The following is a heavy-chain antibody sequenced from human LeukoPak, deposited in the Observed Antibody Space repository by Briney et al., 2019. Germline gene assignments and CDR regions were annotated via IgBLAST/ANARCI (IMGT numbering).Heavy chain of an antibody. Sequence: GGSLRLSCAASGFTFSSYSMNWVRQAPGKGLEWVSYISSGSSTIYYADSVKGRFTISRDNSKNTLYLQMNSLRAEDTAVYYCAKQYDFWGDGAFDIWGQGTMVTVSS. CDR3: AKQYDFWGDGAFDI. V-gene: IGHV3-48*01. D-gene: IGHD3-3*01. CDR1: GFTFSSYS. CDR2: ISSGSSTI. J-gene: IGHJ3*02.